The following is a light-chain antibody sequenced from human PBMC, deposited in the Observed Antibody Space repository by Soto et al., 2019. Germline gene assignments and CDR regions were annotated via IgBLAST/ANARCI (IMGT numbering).Light chain of an antibody. CDR2: RAS. CDR1: QSISSW. Sequence: DIQMTQSPSTLSASVGDRVTITSRASQSISSWLAWYQQKPGKAPKLLIYRASRLGNGVPSRFSGSGSGTEFTLTISSLQPDDFATYYCQQYDSSVYTFGQGTKLEI. V-gene: IGKV1-5*03. J-gene: IGKJ2*01. CDR3: QQYDSSVYT.